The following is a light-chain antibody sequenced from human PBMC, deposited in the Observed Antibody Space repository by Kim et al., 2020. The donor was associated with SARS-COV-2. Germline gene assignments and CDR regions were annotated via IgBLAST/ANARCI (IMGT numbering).Light chain of an antibody. CDR3: QQYNSRSPSWT. CDR1: QSIRSW. CDR2: DAS. V-gene: IGKV1-5*01. J-gene: IGKJ1*01. Sequence: DIQMTQSPSTLSASAGDRATITCRASQSIRSWLAWYQQKPGKAPKVLIYDASSLESGVPSRFSGSGSGTEFTLTISSLQPDDFATYYYQQYNSRSPSWTFGQGTKVDIK.